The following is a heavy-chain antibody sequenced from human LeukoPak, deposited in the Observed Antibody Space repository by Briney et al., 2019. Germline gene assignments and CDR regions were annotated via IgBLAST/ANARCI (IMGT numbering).Heavy chain of an antibody. CDR3: ARERLDTGREFDY. CDR1: GGTFSSYA. CDR2: IIPIFGTA. J-gene: IGHJ4*02. D-gene: IGHD5-18*01. Sequence: GASVKVSCKASGGTFSSYAISWVRQAPGQGLEWMGGIIPIFGTANYAQKFQGRVTITADKSTSTAYMELSSLRSEDTAVYYCARERLDTGREFDYWGQGTLVTVSS. V-gene: IGHV1-69*06.